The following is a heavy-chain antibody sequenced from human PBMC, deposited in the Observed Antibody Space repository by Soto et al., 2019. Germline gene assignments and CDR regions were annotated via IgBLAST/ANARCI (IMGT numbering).Heavy chain of an antibody. CDR1: GYSFTSYW. D-gene: IGHD3-22*01. J-gene: IGHJ6*02. V-gene: IGHV5-51*01. CDR3: ARQYYDSSGYYLSGMDV. Sequence: PGESLKISCKGSGYSFTSYWIGWVRQMPGKGLEWMGIIYPGDSDTRYSPSFQGQVTISADKSISTAYLQWSSLKASDTAMYYCARQYYDSSGYYLSGMDVWGQGTTVTVS. CDR2: IYPGDSDT.